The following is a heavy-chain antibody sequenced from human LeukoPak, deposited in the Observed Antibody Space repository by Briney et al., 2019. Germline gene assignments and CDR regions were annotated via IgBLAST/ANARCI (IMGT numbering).Heavy chain of an antibody. CDR2: IYSGGST. V-gene: IGHV3-66*01. Sequence: GGSLRLSCAASGFTVSSNYMSWVRQAPGKGLEWVSVIYSGGSTYYADSVKGRFTISRDNAKNSLYLQMNSLRAEDTAVYYCARDRDSSGWFDFNAFDIWGRGTMVTVSS. D-gene: IGHD6-19*01. CDR1: GFTVSSNY. CDR3: ARDRDSSGWFDFNAFDI. J-gene: IGHJ3*02.